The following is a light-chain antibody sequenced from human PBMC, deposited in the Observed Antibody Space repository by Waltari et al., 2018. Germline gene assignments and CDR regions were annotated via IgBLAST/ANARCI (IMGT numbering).Light chain of an antibody. CDR1: QTVRTTY. J-gene: IGKJ4*01. Sequence: EIVLTQSPGPLPLSPGERATLSCRPSQTVRTTYLAWYQQKPGQAPTLLIYGASSRATGIPDRFSGSGSGTDFSLTISSLEPEDFAVYYCQQYDISPLTFGGGTKVEIK. CDR2: GAS. V-gene: IGKV3-20*01. CDR3: QQYDISPLT.